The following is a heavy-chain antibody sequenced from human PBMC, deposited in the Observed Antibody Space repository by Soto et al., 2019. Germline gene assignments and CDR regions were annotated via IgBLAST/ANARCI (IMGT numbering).Heavy chain of an antibody. V-gene: IGHV3-21*01. J-gene: IGHJ6*02. Sequence: EVQLVESGGGLVKPGGSLRLSCAASGFTFSSYSMNWVRQAPGKGLEWVSSISSSSSYIYYANSVKGRFTISRDNANNSLYLQMTSLRAADTAVYYCARRSPRGDGMDGWGQVTTVTVSS. CDR3: ARRSPRGDGMDG. CDR2: ISSSSSYI. D-gene: IGHD1-26*01. CDR1: GFTFSSYS.